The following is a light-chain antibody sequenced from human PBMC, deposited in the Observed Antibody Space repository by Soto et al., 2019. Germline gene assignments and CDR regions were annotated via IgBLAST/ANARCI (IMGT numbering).Light chain of an antibody. V-gene: IGKV1-13*02. Sequence: AIRLTQSPSSLSASVGDRVTITCRASQGIHTALAWCQQKPGEGPKLLIYGASSLRSGVPSRFSGSGSGTDFNLTISSLQPEDFATYYCQQFNAYPLTLGAGTKVDIK. CDR3: QQFNAYPLT. J-gene: IGKJ4*01. CDR2: GAS. CDR1: QGIHTA.